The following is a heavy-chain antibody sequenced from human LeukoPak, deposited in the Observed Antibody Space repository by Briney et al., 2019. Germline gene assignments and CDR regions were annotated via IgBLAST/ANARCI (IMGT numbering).Heavy chain of an antibody. V-gene: IGHV3-48*03. CDR1: GFTFSSYE. J-gene: IGHJ4*02. CDR2: IRSSGSTI. D-gene: IGHD5-18*01. CDR3: AREKDTALAVDY. Sequence: GGSLRPSCAASGFTFSSYEMNWVRQAPGKGLEWVSYIRSSGSTIYYTDSVKGRFTISRDNAKNSLYLQMNSLRAEDTAVYYCAREKDTALAVDYWGQGTLVTVSS.